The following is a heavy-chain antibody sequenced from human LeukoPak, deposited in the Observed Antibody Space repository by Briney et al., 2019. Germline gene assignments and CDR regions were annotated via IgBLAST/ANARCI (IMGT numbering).Heavy chain of an antibody. D-gene: IGHD2-21*02. CDR3: ATGVVTAIDFDY. CDR2: FDPEDGET. CDR1: GYTLTELS. J-gene: IGHJ4*02. V-gene: IGHV1-24*01. Sequence: ASVKVSCKVSGYTLTELSMHWVRQAPGKGLEWMGGFDPEDGETIYAQKFQGRVTMTEDTSTDTAYMELSSLRSEDTAVYYCATGVVTAIDFDYWGQGTLVTVSS.